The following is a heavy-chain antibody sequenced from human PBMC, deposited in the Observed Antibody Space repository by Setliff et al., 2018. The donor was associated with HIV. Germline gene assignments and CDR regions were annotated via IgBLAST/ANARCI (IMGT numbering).Heavy chain of an antibody. Sequence: ASVKVSCKASGGTFSSYAISWVRQAPGQELEWMGRIIPIFGTANYAQKFQGRVTITADKSTSTAYMELSSLRSEDTAVYYCARDGDSSGWYGYYYYMDVWGKGTTVTVSS. D-gene: IGHD6-19*01. CDR2: IIPIFGTA. CDR3: ARDGDSSGWYGYYYYMDV. V-gene: IGHV1-69*06. CDR1: GGTFSSYA. J-gene: IGHJ6*03.